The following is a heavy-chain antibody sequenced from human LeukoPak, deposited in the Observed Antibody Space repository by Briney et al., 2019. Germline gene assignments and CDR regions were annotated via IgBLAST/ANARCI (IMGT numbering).Heavy chain of an antibody. CDR3: ARSVPHPPNWFEP. V-gene: IGHV1-69*04. CDR1: GGTFSSYA. Sequence: SVKVSCKASGGTFSSYAISWVRQAPGQGLEWMGRIIPILGIANYAQKFQGRVTITADKSTSTAYMELSSLRSEDTAGYYCARSVPHPPNWFEPWGQGTLVTVSS. J-gene: IGHJ5*02. CDR2: IIPILGIA.